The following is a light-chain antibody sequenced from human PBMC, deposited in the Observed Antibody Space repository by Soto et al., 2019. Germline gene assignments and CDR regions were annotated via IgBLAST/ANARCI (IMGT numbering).Light chain of an antibody. CDR3: CSYAVSNTYL. CDR1: DSDVGSHNL. Sequence: QSVLPQPASVSASPGQSITFSCTGNDSDVGSHNLVSWYQLHPGKAPKLMIYEVTKRPSGVTNRFSGSKSGNTASLTIAGLQAEDEADYYCCSYAVSNTYLFGNGTKVTV. J-gene: IGLJ1*01. V-gene: IGLV2-23*02. CDR2: EVT.